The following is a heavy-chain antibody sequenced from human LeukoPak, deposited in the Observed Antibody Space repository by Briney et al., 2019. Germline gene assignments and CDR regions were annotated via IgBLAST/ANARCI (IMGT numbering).Heavy chain of an antibody. J-gene: IGHJ4*02. CDR2: FYYSGST. CDR3: AGARYGSTSCPYYFDY. Sequence: SETLSLTCTVSGGSITSSYWSWIRQPPGKGLELIGFFYYSGSTNYNPSLKSRVTISLDTSKNQFSLKMTSVAAADTAVYYCAGARYGSTSCPYYFDYWGPGTLVTVSS. V-gene: IGHV4-59*01. CDR1: GGSITSSY. D-gene: IGHD2-2*01.